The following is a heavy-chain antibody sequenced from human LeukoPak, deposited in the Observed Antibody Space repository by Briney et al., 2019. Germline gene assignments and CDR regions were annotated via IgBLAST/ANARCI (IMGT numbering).Heavy chain of an antibody. D-gene: IGHD5-12*01. Sequence: PSETLSVTCTVSGGSISSYYWSWIRQPRGKGLEWIGYIYYSGSTNYNPSLKSRVTISVDTSKNQFSLKLSSVTAADTAVYYCARYSGYQGNWFDPWGQGTLVTVSS. CDR1: GGSISSYY. J-gene: IGHJ5*02. CDR2: IYYSGST. V-gene: IGHV4-59*08. CDR3: ARYSGYQGNWFDP.